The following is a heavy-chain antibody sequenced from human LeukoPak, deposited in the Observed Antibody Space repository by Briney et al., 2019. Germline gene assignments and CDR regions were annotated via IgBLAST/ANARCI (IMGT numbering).Heavy chain of an antibody. J-gene: IGHJ4*02. CDR2: ISSSSYI. CDR1: GFTFSSYS. D-gene: IGHD6-13*01. V-gene: IGHV3-21*04. Sequence: PGGSLRLSCAASGFTFSSYSMNWVRQAPGKGLEWVSSISSSSYIYYADSVKGRFTISRDNSKNMLYLQMNSLRAEDTAVYYCVKGRISEDGLDFWGQGTLVTVSS. CDR3: VKGRISEDGLDF.